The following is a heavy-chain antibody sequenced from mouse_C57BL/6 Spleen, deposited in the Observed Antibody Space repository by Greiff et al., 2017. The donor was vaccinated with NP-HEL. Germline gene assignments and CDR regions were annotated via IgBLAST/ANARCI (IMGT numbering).Heavy chain of an antibody. Sequence: QVQLQQPGAELVRPGSSVKLSCKASGYTFTSYWMHWVKQRPIQGLEWIGNIDPSDSETHYNQKFKDKATLTVDKSSSTAYMQLSSLTSEDSAVYYCARSTTTVVATDFDVWGTGTTVTVSS. CDR2: IDPSDSET. J-gene: IGHJ1*03. CDR3: ARSTTTVVATDFDV. V-gene: IGHV1-52*01. D-gene: IGHD1-1*01. CDR1: GYTFTSYW.